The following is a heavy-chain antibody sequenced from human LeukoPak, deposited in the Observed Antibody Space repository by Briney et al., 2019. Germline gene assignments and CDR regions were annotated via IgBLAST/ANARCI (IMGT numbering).Heavy chain of an antibody. J-gene: IGHJ4*02. Sequence: GGSLRLSCAASGFTFSSYSMNWVRQAPGKGLEWVSSISSSSSYIYYADSVKGRFTISRDNAKNSLSLQMNSLRAEDTAVYYCARDRDDYPXYWGQGTLVTVSS. V-gene: IGHV3-21*01. CDR3: ARDRDDYPXY. D-gene: IGHD4-11*01. CDR1: GFTFSSYS. CDR2: ISSSSSYI.